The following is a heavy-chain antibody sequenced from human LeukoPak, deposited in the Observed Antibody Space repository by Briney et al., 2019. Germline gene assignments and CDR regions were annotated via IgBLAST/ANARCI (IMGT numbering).Heavy chain of an antibody. D-gene: IGHD4-23*01. V-gene: IGHV3-21*01. CDR3: ARDSGGKGYDAFDI. Sequence: GRSLRLSCAASGFTFSSYSMNWVRQAPGKGLEWVSSISSSSSYIYYADSVKGRFTSSRDNAKNSLYLQMNSLRAEDTAVYYCARDSGGKGYDAFDIWRQETRVTVSS. CDR2: ISSSSSYI. CDR1: GFTFSSYS. J-gene: IGHJ3*02.